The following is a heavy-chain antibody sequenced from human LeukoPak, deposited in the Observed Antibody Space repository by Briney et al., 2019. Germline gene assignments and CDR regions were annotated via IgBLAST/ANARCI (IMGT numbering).Heavy chain of an antibody. Sequence: GGSLRLSCVASGFTFSSYTMSWVRKTPGKGLEWVSVISSSAGNVYYADSVKGRFTISRDNSKNTLYLQMNSLRAEDTAVYYCAKDLHVRSSSTVTTGGVDSWGQGTLVTVSS. CDR3: AKDLHVRSSSTVTTGGVDS. CDR1: GFTFSSYT. J-gene: IGHJ4*02. V-gene: IGHV3-23*01. D-gene: IGHD4-17*01. CDR2: ISSSAGNV.